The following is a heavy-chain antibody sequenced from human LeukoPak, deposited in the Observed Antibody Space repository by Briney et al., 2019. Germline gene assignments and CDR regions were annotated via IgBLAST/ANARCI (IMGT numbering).Heavy chain of an antibody. D-gene: IGHD4-11*01. CDR1: GFTFSSYA. CDR3: AKDTSYSNYVFHWYFDL. V-gene: IGHV3-23*01. CDR2: ISGSGGST. J-gene: IGHJ2*01. Sequence: GGSLRLSCAASGFTFSSYAMSWVRQAPGKGLEWVSAISGSGGSTYYAASVKGRFTISRDYTKKSLYLKMNRLRAEATAVYCCAKDTSYSNYVFHWYFDLWGRGTLVTVSS.